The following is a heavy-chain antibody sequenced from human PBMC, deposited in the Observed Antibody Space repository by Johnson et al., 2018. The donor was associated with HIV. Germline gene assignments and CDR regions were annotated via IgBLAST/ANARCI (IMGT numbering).Heavy chain of an antibody. V-gene: IGHV3-43D*03. J-gene: IGHJ3*02. Sequence: QLVESGGVVVQPGGSLRLSCAGSGLTFHDYGMHWVRQPPGKGLEWVSLSSRDGATSYYADSVKGRFTISRDNRKSSLYLQMTGLRAEYTALYYCVGSSINAFDIWGQVTVVTVSS. CDR1: GLTFHDYG. D-gene: IGHD6-6*01. CDR2: SSRDGATS. CDR3: VGSSINAFDI.